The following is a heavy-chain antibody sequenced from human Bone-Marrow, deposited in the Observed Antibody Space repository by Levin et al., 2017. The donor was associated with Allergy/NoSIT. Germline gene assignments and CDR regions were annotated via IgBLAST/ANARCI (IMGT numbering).Heavy chain of an antibody. Sequence: PSETLSLTCIVSGGSITSSNFQWSWLRQSPGKGLEWIGTYYFSGSTYYNPSLKSRVTISVDLSKNQFSLTLRSVAAAESAVSFCARSTPNYYDNAGYFDSWGQGILVAVSS. CDR3: ARSTPNYYDNAGYFDS. CDR1: GGSITSSNFQ. V-gene: IGHV4-39*07. CDR2: YYFSGST. D-gene: IGHD3-16*01. J-gene: IGHJ4*02.